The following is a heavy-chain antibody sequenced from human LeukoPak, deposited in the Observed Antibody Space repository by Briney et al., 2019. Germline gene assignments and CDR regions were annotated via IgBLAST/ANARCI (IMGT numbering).Heavy chain of an antibody. J-gene: IGHJ4*02. V-gene: IGHV1-18*01. CDR2: ISAYNGNT. CDR3: ARGPRYSYDSSILLFDY. CDR1: GYTFSDYG. Sequence: VASVKVSCKASGYTFSDYGVSWVRQAPGQGLEWMGRISAYNGNTNYLQKFQGRVTMTTDTSTATAYMELRSLRPSDTAVYFCARGPRYSYDSSILLFDYWGQGTLVTVSS. D-gene: IGHD3-22*01.